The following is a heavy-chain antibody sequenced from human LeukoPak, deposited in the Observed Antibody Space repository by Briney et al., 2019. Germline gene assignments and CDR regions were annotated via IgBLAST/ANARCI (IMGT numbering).Heavy chain of an antibody. CDR3: ANGAAGRYCSSTTCYR. CDR2: ISADGGDT. CDR1: GFTFSSYS. Sequence: GGSLRLSCAASGFTFSSYSMTWVRQAPGKGLEWVSAISADGGDTYYADSVKGRFTISRDNPKNTLFLQTSSLRVEDTAVYYCANGAAGRYCSSTTCYRWGQGTLVTVSS. J-gene: IGHJ4*02. V-gene: IGHV3-23*01. D-gene: IGHD2-2*01.